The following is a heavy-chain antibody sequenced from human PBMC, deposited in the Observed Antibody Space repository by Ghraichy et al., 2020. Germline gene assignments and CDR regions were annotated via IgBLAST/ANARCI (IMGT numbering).Heavy chain of an antibody. Sequence: SETLSLTCTVSGGYITSNTHYWGWIRQPPGKGLEWIGSIFYSGNTYYNPYRKSRIAMSVDMSNNQFSLKLTSVTVADTAVYYCAIQRVRTYSDGTGFFDYLGHGIRVTVSP. V-gene: IGHV4-39*01. CDR3: AIQRVRTYSDGTGFFDY. J-gene: IGHJ4*01. CDR2: IFYSGNT. CDR1: GGYITSNTHY. D-gene: IGHD3/OR15-3a*01.